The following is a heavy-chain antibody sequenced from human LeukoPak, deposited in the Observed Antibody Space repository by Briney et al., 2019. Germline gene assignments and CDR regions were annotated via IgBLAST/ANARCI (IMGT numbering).Heavy chain of an antibody. V-gene: IGHV3-23*01. CDR3: ARGHYGMDV. CDR1: AFTFRSYA. CDR2: ISGSGGST. J-gene: IGHJ6*02. Sequence: GGSLRLSCAASAFTFRSYAMSWVRQAGGKGLEWVSAISGSGGSTYYADSVKGRFTISRDNTKNSLYLQMNSLRAEDTAVYYCARGHYGMDVWGQGNTVTVSS.